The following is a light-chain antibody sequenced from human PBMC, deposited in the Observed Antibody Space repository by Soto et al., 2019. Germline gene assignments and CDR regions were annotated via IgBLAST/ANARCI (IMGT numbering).Light chain of an antibody. CDR2: ANS. V-gene: IGLV1-40*01. CDR1: SSNFGAGSD. Sequence: QSVLTQPPSVSGAPEQRITIACTGSSSNFGAGSDVHWYQQLPGTAPKLFIYANSNRPPGVPDRFSGSKSGTSASLAITGLQAEDEADYYCQSYDSSLSGSLVFGGGTKVTVL. CDR3: QSYDSSLSGSLV. J-gene: IGLJ2*01.